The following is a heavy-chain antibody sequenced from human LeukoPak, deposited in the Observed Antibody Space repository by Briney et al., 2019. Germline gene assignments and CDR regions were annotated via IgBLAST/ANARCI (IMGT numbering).Heavy chain of an antibody. CDR1: GGTFSSYA. J-gene: IGHJ6*03. CDR3: ARSPTDFWSGYRSEYYYYYYMDV. V-gene: IGHV1-69*05. Sequence: SVKVSCKASGGTFSSYAISWVRQAPGQGLEWMGEIIPIFGTANYAQKFQGRVTITTDESTSTAYMELSSLRSEDTAVYYCARSPTDFWSGYRSEYYYYYYMDVWGKGTTVTVSS. CDR2: IIPIFGTA. D-gene: IGHD3-3*01.